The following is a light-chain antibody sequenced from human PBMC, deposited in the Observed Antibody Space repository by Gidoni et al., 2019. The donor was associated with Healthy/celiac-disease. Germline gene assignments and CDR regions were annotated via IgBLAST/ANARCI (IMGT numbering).Light chain of an antibody. CDR2: DNN. J-gene: IGLJ1*01. CDR3: GTWDSSLSAYV. Sequence: QSVFTQPPSVAAAPGQKLTIPSSGSSSNIGNNYISWYQQLPGTAPKLLIYDNNKRPSGIPDRFSGSKSGTSATLGITGLQTGDEADYYCGTWDSSLSAYVFGTGTKVTVL. CDR1: SSNIGNNY. V-gene: IGLV1-51*01.